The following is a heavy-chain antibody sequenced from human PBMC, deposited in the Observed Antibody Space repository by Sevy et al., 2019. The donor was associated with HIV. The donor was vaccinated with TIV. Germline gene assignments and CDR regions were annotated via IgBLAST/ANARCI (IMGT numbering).Heavy chain of an antibody. CDR3: SRQGDILTGYADYYGMDV. CDR1: GYSFTSYW. CDR2: IYPGDSDT. V-gene: IGHV5-51*01. Sequence: GESLKISCKGSGYSFTSYWIGWVRQMPGKGLEWMGIIYPGDSDTRYSPSFQGQVTISADKSISTAYLQWSSLKASDTAMYYWSRQGDILTGYADYYGMDVWGQGTTVTVSS. D-gene: IGHD3-9*01. J-gene: IGHJ6*02.